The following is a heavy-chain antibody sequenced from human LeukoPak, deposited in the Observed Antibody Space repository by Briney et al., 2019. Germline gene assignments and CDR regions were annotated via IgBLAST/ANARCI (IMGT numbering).Heavy chain of an antibody. CDR2: ISYDGNEK. CDR1: GFTFSSYA. CDR3: ARGPDIVVVLAAISAEY. V-gene: IGHV3-30-3*01. D-gene: IGHD2-2*01. Sequence: PGGSLRLSCAASGFTFSSYAMHWVRQAPGKGLEWVAVISYDGNEKYYADSVKGRFTISRDNSKNALYLQMNSLRAEDTAVYYCARGPDIVVVLAAISAEYWGQGTRVTVSS. J-gene: IGHJ4*02.